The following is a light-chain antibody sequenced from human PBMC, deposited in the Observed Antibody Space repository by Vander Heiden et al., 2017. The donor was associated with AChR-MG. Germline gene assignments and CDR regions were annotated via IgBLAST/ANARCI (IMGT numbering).Light chain of an antibody. V-gene: IGKV1-9*01. CDR3: QQLNSYPPMYT. Sequence: IQLTQSPSFLSASVGDRVTITCRASQGISSSLDWYQQKPGKAPKLLIYAASTLQSGVPSRFSGSGSGTEFTLTISSLQPEDFATYYCQQLNSYPPMYTFGQGTKLEIK. J-gene: IGKJ2*01. CDR2: AAS. CDR1: QGISSS.